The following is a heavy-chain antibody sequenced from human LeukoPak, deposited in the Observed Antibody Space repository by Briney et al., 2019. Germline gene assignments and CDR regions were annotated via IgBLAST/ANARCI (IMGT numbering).Heavy chain of an antibody. CDR2: INPNSGGT. CDR3: ARDERYDSSGYPFDY. Sequence: ASVKVSCKASGYTFTGYFIHWVRQAPGQGLEWMGWINPNSGGTNYAQKFQGRVTMTKDTSISTAYMELSRLRSDDTAVYYCARDERYDSSGYPFDYWGQGTLVTVSS. CDR1: GYTFTGYF. J-gene: IGHJ4*02. V-gene: IGHV1-2*02. D-gene: IGHD3-22*01.